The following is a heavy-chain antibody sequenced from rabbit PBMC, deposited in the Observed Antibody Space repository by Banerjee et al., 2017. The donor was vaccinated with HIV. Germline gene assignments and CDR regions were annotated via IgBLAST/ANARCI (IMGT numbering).Heavy chain of an antibody. CDR1: GFTLSSYW. CDR2: IYANSGGT. CDR3: ARDLAGVIGWNFGL. Sequence: QEQLEESGGDLVKPEGSLTLTCTASGFTLSSYWMCWVRQAPGKGLEWIGCIYANSGGTYYANWAKGRFTISKTSSTTVTLQMTSLTAADTATYFCARDLAGVIGWNFGLWGQGTLVTVS. V-gene: IGHV1S45*01. D-gene: IGHD4-1*01. J-gene: IGHJ3*01.